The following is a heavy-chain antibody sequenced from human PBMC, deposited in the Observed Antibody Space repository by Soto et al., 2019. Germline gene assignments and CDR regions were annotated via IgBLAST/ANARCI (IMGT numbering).Heavy chain of an antibody. D-gene: IGHD3-3*01. CDR3: AKDALVSYYDFWSGYFRYFDY. CDR1: GFTFDDYA. V-gene: IGHV3-9*01. J-gene: IGHJ4*02. Sequence: LRLSCAASGFTFDDYAMHWVRQAPGKGLEWVSGISWNSGSIGYADSVKGRFTISRDNAKNSLYLQMNSLRAEDTALYYCAKDALVSYYDFWSGYFRYFDYWGQGTLVTV. CDR2: ISWNSGSI.